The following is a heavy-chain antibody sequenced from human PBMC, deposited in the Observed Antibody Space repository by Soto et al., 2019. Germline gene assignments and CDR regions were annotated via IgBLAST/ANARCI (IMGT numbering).Heavy chain of an antibody. CDR3: ATHYDSSGYLSDY. D-gene: IGHD3-22*01. CDR2: IWYDGSNK. CDR1: GFTFSSYG. V-gene: IGHV3-33*01. Sequence: QVQLVESGGGVVQPGRSLRLSCAASGFTFSSYGMHWVRQAPGKGLEWVAVIWYDGSNKYYADSVKGRFTISRDNSKNTLYLQMNSLRAEDTAVNYCATHYDSSGYLSDYWGQGTLVTVSS. J-gene: IGHJ4*02.